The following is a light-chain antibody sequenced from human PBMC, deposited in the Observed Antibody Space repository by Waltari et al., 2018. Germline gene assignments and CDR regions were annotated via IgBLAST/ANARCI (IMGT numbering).Light chain of an antibody. CDR2: GNS. J-gene: IGLJ2*01. V-gene: IGLV1-40*01. CDR3: QSYDSSLSGSTV. Sequence: QSVLTQPPSVSGAPGQRVTISCTGSSSNIGAGYDVHWYQQRPGTAPKLLIYGNSNRPSGVPDRFCGAKSGTSAALAITGLQAEDEADYYCQSYDSSLSGSTVFGGGTKLTVL. CDR1: SSNIGAGYD.